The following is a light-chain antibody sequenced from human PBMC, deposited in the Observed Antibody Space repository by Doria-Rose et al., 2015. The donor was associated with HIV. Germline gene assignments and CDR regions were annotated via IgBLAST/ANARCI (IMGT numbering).Light chain of an antibody. CDR1: QSTGSF. J-gene: IGKJ4*01. CDR3: QQSYSTPLT. Sequence: DIQMTQSPSSLSASVGDRVTITCRASQSTGSFLNWYQQNPGKASKLLIYAASSSQNGVPSRFSGSGSGTDVTLTISSLQHEGFATYFCQQSYSTPLTFGGGTKVEIK. CDR2: AAS. V-gene: IGKV1-39*01.